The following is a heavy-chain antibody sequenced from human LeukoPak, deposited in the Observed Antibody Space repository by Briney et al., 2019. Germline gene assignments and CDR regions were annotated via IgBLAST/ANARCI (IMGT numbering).Heavy chain of an antibody. V-gene: IGHV3-9*03. CDR2: ISWNSGSI. CDR1: GFTFDDYA. D-gene: IGHD3-3*01. CDR3: AKGLVRFLEWLSDAFDI. J-gene: IGHJ3*02. Sequence: GGSLRLSCAASGFTFDDYAMHWVRQAPGKGLEWVSGISWNSGSIGYADSVKGRFTISRDNAKNSLYLQMNSLRAEDMALYRCAKGLVRFLEWLSDAFDIWGQGTMVTVSS.